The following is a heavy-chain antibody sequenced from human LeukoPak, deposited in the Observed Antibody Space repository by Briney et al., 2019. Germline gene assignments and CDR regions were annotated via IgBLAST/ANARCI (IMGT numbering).Heavy chain of an antibody. D-gene: IGHD5-12*01. Sequence: GGSLRLSCAASGFTFSSYWMSWVRQAPGKGLEWVANIKADGSEKFYVDSLKGRFTISRDDSKNTLYLQMKNLRADDTAVYYCAKDGAWLRFDDWGQGILVSASS. CDR3: AKDGAWLRFDD. V-gene: IGHV3-7*03. CDR2: IKADGSEK. CDR1: GFTFSSYW. J-gene: IGHJ4*02.